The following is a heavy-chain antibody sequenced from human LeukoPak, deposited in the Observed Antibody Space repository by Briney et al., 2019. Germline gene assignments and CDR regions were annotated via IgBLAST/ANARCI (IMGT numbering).Heavy chain of an antibody. CDR3: ASGSKEVNEYFQH. J-gene: IGHJ1*01. CDR2: IIPIFGTA. V-gene: IGHV1-69*01. D-gene: IGHD2-15*01. CDR1: GGTFSSYA. Sequence: SVKLSCKASGGTFSSYAISWVRQAPGQGLEWMGGIIPIFGTANYAQKFQGRVTITADESTSTAYMELSSLRSEDTAVYYCASGSKEVNEYFQHWGQGTLVTVSS.